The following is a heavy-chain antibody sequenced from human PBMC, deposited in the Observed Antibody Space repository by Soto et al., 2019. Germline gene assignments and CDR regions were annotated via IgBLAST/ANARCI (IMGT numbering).Heavy chain of an antibody. Sequence: SGGSLRLSCAASGFTFSSYGMHWVRQAPGKGLEWVAVISYDGSNKYYADSVKGRFTISRDNSKNTLYLQMNSLRAEDTAVYYCAKGPWEVDYCNDGMDVWGQGTTVTVSS. CDR3: AKGPWEVDYCNDGMDV. V-gene: IGHV3-30*18. J-gene: IGHJ6*02. CDR2: ISYDGSNK. D-gene: IGHD1-26*01. CDR1: GFTFSSYG.